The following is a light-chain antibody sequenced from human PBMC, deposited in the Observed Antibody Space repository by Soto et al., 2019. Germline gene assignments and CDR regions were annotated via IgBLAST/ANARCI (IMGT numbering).Light chain of an antibody. CDR1: QSISSW. CDR3: QQYNSDSGK. V-gene: IGKV1-5*01. Sequence: DIQMTQSPSTLSASVGDRVTITCRASQSISSWLAWYQQKPGKAPNLLIYGASSLQSGVPSRFSGSGSGTEFTLTINGLQPDDFPTYYCQQYNSDSGKFGQGTKVEIK. CDR2: GAS. J-gene: IGKJ1*01.